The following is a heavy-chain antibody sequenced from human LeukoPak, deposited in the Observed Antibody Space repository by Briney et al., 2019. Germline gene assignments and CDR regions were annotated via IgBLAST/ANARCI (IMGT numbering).Heavy chain of an antibody. CDR1: GGSFSGYY. CDR2: INHSGST. Sequence: PSETLSLTCAVYGGSFSGYYWGWIRQPPGKGLEWIGEINHSGSTNYNPSLKSRVTISVDTSKNQFSLKLSSVTAADTAVYYCARKGYSSSWYYFDYWGQGTLVTVSS. J-gene: IGHJ4*02. CDR3: ARKGYSSSWYYFDY. D-gene: IGHD6-13*01. V-gene: IGHV4-34*01.